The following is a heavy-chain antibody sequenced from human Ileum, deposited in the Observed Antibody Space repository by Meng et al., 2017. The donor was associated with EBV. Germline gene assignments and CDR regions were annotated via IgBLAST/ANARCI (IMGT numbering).Heavy chain of an antibody. CDR2: ISSSSSYI. J-gene: IGHJ4*02. CDR1: GVTFSSYS. V-gene: IGHV3-21*01. D-gene: IGHD3-3*01. Sequence: EGELVEFGGGLVKPGGSLRLSCAASGVTFSSYSMNWVRQAPGKGLEWVSSISSSSSYIYYADSVKGRFTIPRDNAKNSLYLQMNSLRAEDTAVYYCARGGDDFWSGYYIRGFDYWGQGTLVTVSS. CDR3: ARGGDDFWSGYYIRGFDY.